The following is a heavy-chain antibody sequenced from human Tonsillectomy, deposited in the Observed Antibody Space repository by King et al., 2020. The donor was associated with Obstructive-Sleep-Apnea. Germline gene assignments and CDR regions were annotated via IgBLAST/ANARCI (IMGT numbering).Heavy chain of an antibody. CDR3: GKERKGDPDT. Sequence: VQLVESGGALVQPGGSLRLSCVGSGFPFQTYALHWIRQNPGKGLEWVSGVTRNSANIGYADSVKGRFSIFRDDAKNSLYLQMNSLSAEDTALYYCGKERKGDPDTWGQVTLVTVPS. J-gene: IGHJ5*02. D-gene: IGHD2-21*02. CDR2: VTRNSANI. V-gene: IGHV3-9*01. CDR1: GFPFQTYA.